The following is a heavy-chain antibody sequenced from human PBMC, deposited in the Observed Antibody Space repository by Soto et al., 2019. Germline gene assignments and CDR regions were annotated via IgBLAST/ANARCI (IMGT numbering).Heavy chain of an antibody. D-gene: IGHD1-26*01. CDR2: IIPILGTA. V-gene: IGHV1-69*13. CDR1: GGTFSSYA. Sequence: SVKVSCKASGGTFSSYAISWVRQAPGQGLEWMGGIIPILGTANYAQKFQGRVTITADESTSTAYMELSSLRSEDTAVYYCARDSGSYAHDAFDIWGQGTMVTVSS. CDR3: ARDSGSYAHDAFDI. J-gene: IGHJ3*02.